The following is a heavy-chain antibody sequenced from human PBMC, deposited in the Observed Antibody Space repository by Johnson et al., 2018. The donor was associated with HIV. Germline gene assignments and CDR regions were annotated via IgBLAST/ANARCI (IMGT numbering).Heavy chain of an antibody. CDR2: ILYDGSKQ. D-gene: IGHD1-7*01. J-gene: IGHJ3*02. CDR1: GFTFSNYV. Sequence: VRLVESGGGVVQPGRSLRLSCAGTGFTFSNYVLHWVRQAPGKGLEWVAFILYDGSKQFYVDSVQGRFTISRDNSKNTLYLQMNSLRAEDTGVYFCARVRRKNWNLGDPFDIWGQGTMVTVSS. V-gene: IGHV3-30*03. CDR3: ARVRRKNWNLGDPFDI.